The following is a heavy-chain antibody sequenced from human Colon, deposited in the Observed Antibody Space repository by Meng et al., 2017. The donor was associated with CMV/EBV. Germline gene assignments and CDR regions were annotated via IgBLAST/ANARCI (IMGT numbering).Heavy chain of an antibody. CDR1: GFIFDTYA. D-gene: IGHD2-2*01. J-gene: IGHJ4*01. CDR3: AKTSDLVGPAAAYFRY. V-gene: IGHV3-23*01. CDR2: IKGGGVVT. Sequence: GESLKLSCAASGFIFDTYAMHWVRRAPGKGLEWVSAIKGGGVVTYYADSVKGRFTISRDNSKNTLYLQMNSLRAEDTAVYFCAKTSDLVGPAAAYFRYWGNGTLVTVSS.